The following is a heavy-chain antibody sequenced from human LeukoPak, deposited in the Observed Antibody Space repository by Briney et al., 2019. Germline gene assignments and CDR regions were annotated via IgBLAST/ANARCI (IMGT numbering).Heavy chain of an antibody. Sequence: LSCAASGFSFSTXSMNWVRQAPGEXLEWVSSISSRSGYIYYADSVKGRFTISRDNAKNSLYLQMDSLGAEDTAVYYCATDLYYXSXGGDLWGRGTLVTVSS. V-gene: IGHV3-21*01. D-gene: IGHD2-15*01. CDR3: ATDLYYXSXGGDL. CDR2: ISSRSGYI. J-gene: IGHJ2*01. CDR1: GFSFSTXS.